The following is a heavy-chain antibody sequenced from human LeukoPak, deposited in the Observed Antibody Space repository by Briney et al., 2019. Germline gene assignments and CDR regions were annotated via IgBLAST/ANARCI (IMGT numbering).Heavy chain of an antibody. Sequence: GALRLSCAASGFAFSNYWMTWVCQAPGKGLQWVANIKPDGTEKNYVDSVKGRFTTSRDNAENSVYLQLNSLRVDDTALYYCARTPLTQLEPDYFDSWGQGTLVSVS. J-gene: IGHJ4*02. CDR2: IKPDGTEK. V-gene: IGHV3-7*01. CDR1: GFAFSNYW. D-gene: IGHD1-1*01. CDR3: ARTPLTQLEPDYFDS.